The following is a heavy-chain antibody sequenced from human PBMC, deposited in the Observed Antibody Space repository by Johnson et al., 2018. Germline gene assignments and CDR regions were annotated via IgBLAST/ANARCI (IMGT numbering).Heavy chain of an antibody. V-gene: IGHV3-23*04. Sequence: EVQLVESGGGLVQPGGSLRLSCEASGFTFSSYAMSWVRQAPGRGLEWVSVISGSGDSTYYADSVQGRFTISRDNSKNTLFLQMNGLRAEDTAVYYCSKDASFTYDEIWIGGGAHMDVWGQGTTVTVSS. D-gene: IGHD3/OR15-3a*01. CDR2: ISGSGDST. CDR3: SKDASFTYDEIWIGGGAHMDV. J-gene: IGHJ6*02. CDR1: GFTFSSYA.